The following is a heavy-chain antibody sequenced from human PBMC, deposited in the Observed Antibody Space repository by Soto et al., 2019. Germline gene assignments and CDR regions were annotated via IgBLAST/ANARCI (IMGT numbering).Heavy chain of an antibody. Sequence: GGSLRLSCAASGFTFSYYYMSWIRQAPGKGLEWVSYISSSGSTIYYADSVKGRFTISRDNAKNSLYLQMNSLRAEDTAVYYCARELKRFFRSPCYWGQGTLVTVSS. V-gene: IGHV3-11*01. CDR2: ISSSGSTI. CDR1: GFTFSYYY. D-gene: IGHD3-3*01. CDR3: ARELKRFFRSPCY. J-gene: IGHJ4*02.